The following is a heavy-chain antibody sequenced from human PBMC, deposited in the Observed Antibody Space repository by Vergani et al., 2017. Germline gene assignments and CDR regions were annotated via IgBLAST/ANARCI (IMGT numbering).Heavy chain of an antibody. Sequence: QVQLVQSGAEVKKPGSSVKISCKASGGSFSSHAISWVRQAPGQGLEWMGGIIPPFGSTNHAQRFQDRIKITADESSTTDYMELSSLRSDDTAVYYCARDLVVIVRGGTGSLDVWGQGTKVTVSS. D-gene: IGHD3-10*01. V-gene: IGHV1-69*12. CDR1: GGSFSSHA. CDR3: ARDLVVIVRGGTGSLDV. CDR2: IIPPFGST. J-gene: IGHJ6*02.